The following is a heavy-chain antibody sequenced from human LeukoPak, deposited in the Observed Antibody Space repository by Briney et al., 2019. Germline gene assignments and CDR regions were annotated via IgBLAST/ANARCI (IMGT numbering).Heavy chain of an antibody. CDR1: GYTFTSNY. Sequence: EASVKVSCKASGYTFTSNYMHWVRQALGQGLEWMGVIAPSSGTTSYAQKFQGRVTMTRDTSTSTLYMELSSLTSEDTAVYYCARASGSSAVPFDYWGQGTLVTVSS. CDR3: ARASGSSAVPFDY. J-gene: IGHJ4*02. CDR2: IAPSSGTT. D-gene: IGHD3-10*01. V-gene: IGHV1-46*01.